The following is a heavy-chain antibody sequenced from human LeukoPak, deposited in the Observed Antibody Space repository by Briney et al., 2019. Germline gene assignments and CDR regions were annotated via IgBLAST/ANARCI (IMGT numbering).Heavy chain of an antibody. D-gene: IGHD2-15*01. CDR1: GGSISNGRYY. J-gene: IGHJ5*02. CDR2: IYYSGST. CDR3: ARGCGNIVVVVAATRSGNWFDP. V-gene: IGHV4-31*03. Sequence: PSETLSLTCTVSGGSISNGRYYWSWIRQHPGKGLEWIGYIYYSGSTYYNPSLKSRVTISVDTSKNQFSLKLSSVTAADTAVYYCARGCGNIVVVVAATRSGNWFDPWGQGTLVTVSS.